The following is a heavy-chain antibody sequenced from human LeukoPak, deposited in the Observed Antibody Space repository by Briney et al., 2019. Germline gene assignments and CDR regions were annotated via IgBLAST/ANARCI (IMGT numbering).Heavy chain of an antibody. Sequence: QPGRSLRLSCAASGFTFSNYAMRWVRQAPGKWLEWVSFIIGLGGSTYYADSVKGRFAIYRDNSKSTLWLQMNSLRADDTAIYYCARDVEARISAAGTFDYWGQGSLVTVSS. CDR2: IIGLGGST. CDR3: ARDVEARISAAGTFDY. D-gene: IGHD6-13*01. V-gene: IGHV3-23*01. CDR1: GFTFSNYA. J-gene: IGHJ4*02.